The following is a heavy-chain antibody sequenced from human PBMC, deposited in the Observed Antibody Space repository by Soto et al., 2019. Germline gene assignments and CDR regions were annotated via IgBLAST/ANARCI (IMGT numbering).Heavy chain of an antibody. CDR1: GGTFSSYA. J-gene: IGHJ4*02. V-gene: IGHV1-69*13. D-gene: IGHD6-19*01. CDR3: ARSRAREQWLANYFDY. CDR2: IIPIFGTA. Sequence: ASVKVSCKASGGTFSSYAISWVRQAPGQGLEWMGGIIPIFGTANYAQKFQGRVTITADESTSTAYMELSSLRSEDTAVYYCARSRAREQWLANYFDYWGQGTLVTVSS.